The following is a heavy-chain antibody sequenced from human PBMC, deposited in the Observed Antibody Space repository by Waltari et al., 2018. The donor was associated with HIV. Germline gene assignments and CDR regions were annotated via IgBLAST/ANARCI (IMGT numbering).Heavy chain of an antibody. CDR3: AGRYCSGGSCPYWYFDL. D-gene: IGHD2-15*01. V-gene: IGHV1-69*01. J-gene: IGHJ2*01. CDR1: GGTFSSYA. Sequence: QVQLVQSGAEVKKPGSSVKVSCKASGGTFSSYAISWGRQAPGQGLEWMGGIIPIFGTANYAQKFQGRVTITADESTSTAYMELSSLRSEDTAVYYCAGRYCSGGSCPYWYFDLWGRGTLVTVSS. CDR2: IIPIFGTA.